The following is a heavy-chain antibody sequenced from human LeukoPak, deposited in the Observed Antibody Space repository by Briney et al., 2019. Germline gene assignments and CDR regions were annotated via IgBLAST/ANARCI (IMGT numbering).Heavy chain of an antibody. CDR2: ISSGSTI. CDR3: ARESIAVAGAPFDY. Sequence: GGSLRLSCAASGFTFSSYEMNWVRQAPGKGLEWVSYISSGSTIYDADSVKGRFTISRDNAKNSLYLQMNSLRAEDTAVHYCARESIAVAGAPFDYWGQGTLVTVSS. D-gene: IGHD6-19*01. J-gene: IGHJ4*02. CDR1: GFTFSSYE. V-gene: IGHV3-48*03.